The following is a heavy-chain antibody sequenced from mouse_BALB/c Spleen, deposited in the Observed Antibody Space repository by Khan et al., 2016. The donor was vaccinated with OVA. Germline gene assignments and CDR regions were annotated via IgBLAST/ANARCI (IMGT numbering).Heavy chain of an antibody. CDR2: INTFTGEP. CDR3: ARRGNYAYYFAMDY. Sequence: QIQLVQSGPELKKPGETVKISCKASGCTFTDYGMNWVKQAPGKGLKWMGWINTFTGEPTYADDFKGRFAFSLETSASTAYLQIINLKDEDTATYFCARRGNYAYYFAMDYWGQGTSVTVSS. D-gene: IGHD2-1*01. V-gene: IGHV9-3-1*01. J-gene: IGHJ4*01. CDR1: GCTFTDYG.